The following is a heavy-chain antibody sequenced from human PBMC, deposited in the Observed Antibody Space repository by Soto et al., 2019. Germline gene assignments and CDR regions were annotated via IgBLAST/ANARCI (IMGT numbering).Heavy chain of an antibody. J-gene: IGHJ4*02. CDR2: ISPSGTT. CDR3: ARAPKVSGSAQTRPDF. D-gene: IGHD6-6*01. V-gene: IGHV4-34*01. Sequence: PSETLSLTCNVSGGSITSYHWSWIRQPPGKGLEWIGEISPSGTTNYSPSLKSRVSISVDTSKNQFSLNLTSLTAADTAVYYCARAPKVSGSAQTRPDFWGQGSLVTVSS. CDR1: GGSITSYH.